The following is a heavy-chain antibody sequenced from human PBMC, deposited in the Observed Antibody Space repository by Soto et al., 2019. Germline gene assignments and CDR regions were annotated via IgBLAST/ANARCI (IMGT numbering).Heavy chain of an antibody. CDR1: GGSVSGYY. Sequence: PETLSLTCAVYGGSVSGYYWSWIRQPPGKGLEWIGEINHSGSTNYNPSLKSRVTISVDTSKNQFSLKLSSVTAADTAVYYCAREIHVDIVATVHPTMLDPRAQRTPVPVSS. CDR3: AREIHVDIVATVHPTMLDP. V-gene: IGHV4-34*01. J-gene: IGHJ5*02. CDR2: INHSGST. D-gene: IGHD5-12*01.